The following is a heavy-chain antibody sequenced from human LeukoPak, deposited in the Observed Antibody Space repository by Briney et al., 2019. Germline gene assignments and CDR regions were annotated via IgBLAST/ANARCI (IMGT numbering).Heavy chain of an antibody. CDR1: GFTFSSYG. CDR3: ARENIAAAGSPDY. J-gene: IGHJ4*02. D-gene: IGHD6-13*01. Sequence: GESLGLSCAASGFTFSSYGMNWVRQAPGKGLEWVAFIRSDGRDKYYADSVKGRFTISRDNAKNSLYLQMNSLRAEDTAVYYCARENIAAAGSPDYWGQGTLSPSPQ. V-gene: IGHV3-30*02. CDR2: IRSDGRDK.